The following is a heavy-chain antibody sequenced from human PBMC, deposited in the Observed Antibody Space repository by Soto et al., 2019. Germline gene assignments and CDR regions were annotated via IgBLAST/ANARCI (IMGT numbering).Heavy chain of an antibody. CDR1: GSTFRTYG. Sequence: EVQVVESGGGLVKPGGSLRLSCTASGSTFRTYGMNWVRQAPGKGLEWVSSISNSGEYIYYADSVQGRFTISRDNAKNSLYLHMNSLTAEGTAVYLCARDESAGSSIRYWGQGIPVTVSS. V-gene: IGHV3-21*01. CDR2: ISNSGEYI. D-gene: IGHD2-2*01. CDR3: ARDESAGSSIRY. J-gene: IGHJ4*02.